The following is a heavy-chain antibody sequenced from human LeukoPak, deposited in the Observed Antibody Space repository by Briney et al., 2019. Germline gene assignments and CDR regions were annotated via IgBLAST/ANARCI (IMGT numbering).Heavy chain of an antibody. Sequence: AGGSLRLSRAAPGFTLSSYGLNRGRPAPGEGPEWVSAISGSGRSTYYADSVKGRFTISRDNSKNTLYLQMNSLRAEDTAVYYCAQGRGLLFGETYWGQGTLVTVSS. CDR2: ISGSGRST. D-gene: IGHD3-10*02. CDR3: AQGRGLLFGETY. V-gene: IGHV3-23*01. CDR1: GFTLSSYG. J-gene: IGHJ4*02.